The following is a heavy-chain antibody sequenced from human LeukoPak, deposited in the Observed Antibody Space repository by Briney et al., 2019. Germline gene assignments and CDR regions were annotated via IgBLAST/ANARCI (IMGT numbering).Heavy chain of an antibody. CDR3: ASGVMVDYFDY. D-gene: IGHD2-15*01. V-gene: IGHV4-59*01. J-gene: IGHJ4*02. Sequence: SQTLSLTCTVSGGSISSYYWSWIRQPPGKGLEWIGYIYYSGSTNYNPPLKSRVTISVDTSKNQFSLKLSSVTAADTAVYYCASGVMVDYFDYWGQGTLVTVSS. CDR1: GGSISSYY. CDR2: IYYSGST.